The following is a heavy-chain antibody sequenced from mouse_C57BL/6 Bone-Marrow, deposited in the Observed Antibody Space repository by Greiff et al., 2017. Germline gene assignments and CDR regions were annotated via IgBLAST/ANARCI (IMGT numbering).Heavy chain of an antibody. V-gene: IGHV1-69*01. CDR2: IDPSDSYT. Sequence: VQLQQPGAELVMPGASVKLSCKASGYTFTSYWMHWVKQRPGQGLEWIGEIDPSDSYTNYNQKFKGKSTLTVDKSSSTAYMQLSSLTSEDSAVFYCARGGDYTWFAYGGRGTLVTVSA. CDR1: GYTFTSYW. J-gene: IGHJ3*01. D-gene: IGHD2-13*01. CDR3: ARGGDYTWFAY.